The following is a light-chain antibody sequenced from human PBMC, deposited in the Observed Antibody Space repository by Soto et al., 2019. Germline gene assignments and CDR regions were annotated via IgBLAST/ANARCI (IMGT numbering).Light chain of an antibody. CDR1: SSSIGTNY. CDR2: DNN. V-gene: IGLV1-51*01. CDR3: GTWDNSLSAVV. Sequence: QSVLTQPPSVSAAPGQKVTISCSGSSSSIGTNYVSWYQQLPGTAPKLLIYDNNERPSGIPDRFYGSKSGTSATLGITGLQTGDEADYYCGTWDNSLSAVVFGGGTKVTVL. J-gene: IGLJ2*01.